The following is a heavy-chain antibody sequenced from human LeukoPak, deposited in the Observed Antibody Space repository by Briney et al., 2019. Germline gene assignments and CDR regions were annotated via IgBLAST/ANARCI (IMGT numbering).Heavy chain of an antibody. J-gene: IGHJ4*02. CDR3: ARDGHTSSFVY. D-gene: IGHD6-6*01. Sequence: PGGSLRLSCAASGFTFSNYWMHWVRQAPGKGLVWVSHINSDGSSTTYADSVKGRFTISRDNAKNTLYLQMNSLRAEDTAVYYCARDGHTSSFVYWGQGTLVTVSS. CDR1: GFTFSNYW. CDR2: INSDGSST. V-gene: IGHV3-74*01.